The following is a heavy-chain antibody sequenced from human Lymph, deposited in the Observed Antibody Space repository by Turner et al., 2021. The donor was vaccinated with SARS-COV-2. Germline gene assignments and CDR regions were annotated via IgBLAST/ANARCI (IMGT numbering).Heavy chain of an antibody. CDR1: GVSIRSAS. J-gene: IGHJ6*02. Sequence: QVQLQESVPGVVMPSEPLSLTCTVPGVSIRSASWSWMRQSPGRGLECSGYFYNIGTNEYNPTFRSRVTISVDTSKNQLTLKMTSVTAVDTGVDYCGRHQGSTSGYDHGMDVWGQGTAVIVSS. D-gene: IGHD2-8*01. CDR2: FYNIGTN. V-gene: IGHV4-59*08. CDR3: GRHQGSTSGYDHGMDV.